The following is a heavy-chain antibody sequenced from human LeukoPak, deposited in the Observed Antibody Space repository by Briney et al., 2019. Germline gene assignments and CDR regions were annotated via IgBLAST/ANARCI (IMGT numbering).Heavy chain of an antibody. D-gene: IGHD2-8*01. V-gene: IGHV4-59*12. Sequence: SEPLSLTCAVSGGFTSSYNGSWLRKPQGKGLGWIGNNYYSCSTNYNPSLKSRVTISVDTSKSNFSLKRSSVNAADTAVYYCARVHAEKYAFDLGGQRTRVTVST. CDR2: NYYSCST. CDR1: GGFTSSYN. J-gene: IGHJ3*01. CDR3: ARVHAEKYAFDL.